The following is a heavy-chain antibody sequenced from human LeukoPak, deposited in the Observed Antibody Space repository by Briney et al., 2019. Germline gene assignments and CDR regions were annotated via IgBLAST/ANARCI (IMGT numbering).Heavy chain of an antibody. D-gene: IGHD6-19*01. CDR2: ISDSGGST. J-gene: IGHJ4*02. CDR3: AKERGNIAVGLDY. V-gene: IGHV3-23*01. Sequence: GGSLRPSCAASGFTLGSYAISWVRQAPGKGLEWVSSISDSGGSTYYADSVKGRFTISRDFSKSTLYVQMNSLRAEDTAVYYCAKERGNIAVGLDYWGQGTLVSVSS. CDR1: GFTLGSYA.